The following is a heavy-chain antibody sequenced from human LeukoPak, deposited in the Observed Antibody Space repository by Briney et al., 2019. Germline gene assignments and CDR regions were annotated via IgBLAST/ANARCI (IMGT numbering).Heavy chain of an antibody. J-gene: IGHJ4*02. D-gene: IGHD5-24*01. CDR3: ASCREGYNWLDY. CDR2: ISGSGRTT. CDR1: GFIFSSYA. V-gene: IGHV3-23*01. Sequence: GGSLRLSCAASGFIFSSYAMSWVRQAPGKGLECVSVISGSGRTTDYADSVKGRFTISRDNSKNTLYLQMNSLRAEDTAVYYCASCREGYNWLDYWGQGTRVIVSS.